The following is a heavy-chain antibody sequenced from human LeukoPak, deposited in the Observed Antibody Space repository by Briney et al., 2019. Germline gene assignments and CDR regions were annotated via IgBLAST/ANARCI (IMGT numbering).Heavy chain of an antibody. Sequence: GGSLRLSCAASGFIFSNYGMHWVRQAPGKGLEWVAVISYDGSNKYYVDSVKGRFTISRDNSKNTVYLQMNSLRAEDTAVYYCAKDPAATVTPNYFDYWGQGTLVTVSS. D-gene: IGHD4-11*01. V-gene: IGHV3-30*18. CDR3: AKDPAATVTPNYFDY. CDR1: GFIFSNYG. J-gene: IGHJ4*02. CDR2: ISYDGSNK.